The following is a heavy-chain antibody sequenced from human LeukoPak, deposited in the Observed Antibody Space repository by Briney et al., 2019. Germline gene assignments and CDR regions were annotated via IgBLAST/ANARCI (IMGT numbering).Heavy chain of an antibody. CDR3: ARPVHTGPWVDTAMASYST. CDR1: GGSISSSSYY. J-gene: IGHJ5*02. V-gene: IGHV4-39*01. CDR2: IYYSGST. Sequence: SETLSLTCTVPGGSISSSSYYWGWIRQPPGKGLEWIGSIYYSGSTYYNPSLKSRVTISVDTSKNQFSLKLSSVTAADTAVYYCARPVHTGPWVDTAMASYSTWGQGTLVTVSS. D-gene: IGHD5-18*01.